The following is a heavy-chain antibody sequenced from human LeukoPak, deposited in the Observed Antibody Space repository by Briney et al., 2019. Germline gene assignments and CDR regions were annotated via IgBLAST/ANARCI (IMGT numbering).Heavy chain of an antibody. V-gene: IGHV4-59*08. CDR3: ARSPPGLDFWSRNWFDP. D-gene: IGHD3-3*01. J-gene: IGHJ5*02. CDR1: GGSISSYY. CDR2: IYYSGST. Sequence: SETLSLTCTVYGGSISSYYWSWIRQPPEKGLEWIGYIYYSGSTSYNPSLKSRVTISGDTSKNQFSLKLSSVTAADTAAYYCARSPPGLDFWSRNWFDPWGQGTLVTVSS.